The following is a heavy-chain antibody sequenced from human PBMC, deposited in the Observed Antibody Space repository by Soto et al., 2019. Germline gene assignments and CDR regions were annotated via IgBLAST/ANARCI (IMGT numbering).Heavy chain of an antibody. CDR1: GYTLTSYG. CDR3: ASWTFGSGSPTGY. CDR2: IGTYYGNT. D-gene: IGHD3-10*01. Sequence: QVHLVQSGAEMKKPGASAKVSCKASGYTLTSYGISWERQAPGQGLEWMGWIGTYYGNTNYAQKFQDRVTMTRDTSTNTAYMELRSLTSDDTAVYYCASWTFGSGSPTGYWGQGTLVTVSS. J-gene: IGHJ4*02. V-gene: IGHV1-18*01.